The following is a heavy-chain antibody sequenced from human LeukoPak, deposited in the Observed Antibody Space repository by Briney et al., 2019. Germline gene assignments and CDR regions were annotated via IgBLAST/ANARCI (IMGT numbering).Heavy chain of an antibody. V-gene: IGHV3-48*02. CDR2: ISSSSSTI. D-gene: IGHD4-23*01. J-gene: IGHJ4*02. Sequence: PGGSLRLSCAASGFTFSSYSLSWVRQAPGKGLEWLSSISSSSSTIYYADSVKGRVTISRDNAKKSLYLQMISLRDEDTAVYYCARGRYGSNSADIDYWGQGTLVTVSS. CDR3: ARGRYGSNSADIDY. CDR1: GFTFSSYS.